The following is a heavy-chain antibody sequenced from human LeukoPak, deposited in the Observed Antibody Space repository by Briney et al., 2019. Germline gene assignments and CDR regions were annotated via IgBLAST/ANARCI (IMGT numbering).Heavy chain of an antibody. CDR3: ARGTYFDY. Sequence: GASVKLSCKASGYIFTGYYMHWVRQAPGQGLEWMGWISPNSGDTDIAQKFQGRVTMTRDTSIATSCMEVDSLTSDDTAVYYCARGTYFDYWGQGTLVTVSS. CDR1: GYIFTGYY. CDR2: ISPNSGDT. J-gene: IGHJ4*02. V-gene: IGHV1-2*02.